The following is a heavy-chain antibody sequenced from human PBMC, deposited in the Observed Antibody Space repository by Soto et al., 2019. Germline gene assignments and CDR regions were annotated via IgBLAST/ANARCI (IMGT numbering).Heavy chain of an antibody. CDR3: ARDRSPDFWSGYYTYGMDV. CDR2: IKQDGSEK. V-gene: IGHV3-7*03. Sequence: EVQLVESGGGLVQPGGSLRLSCAASGFTFSSYWMSWVRQAPGKGLEWVANIKQDGSEKYYVDSVKGRFTISRDNAKNSLYLQMNSLRAEDTAVYYCARDRSPDFWSGYYTYGMDVWGQGTTVTVSS. J-gene: IGHJ6*02. CDR1: GFTFSSYW. D-gene: IGHD3-3*01.